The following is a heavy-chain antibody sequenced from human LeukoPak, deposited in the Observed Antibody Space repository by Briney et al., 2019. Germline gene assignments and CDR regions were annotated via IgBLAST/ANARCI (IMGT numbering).Heavy chain of an antibody. Sequence: SETLSLTCTVSGGSISSYFWSWIRQPPGKGLEWIGHIYYSGSTNYNPSLKSRVTVSVDTSKNQFSLKLSSVTAADTAVYYCAISDDYNNYGFDYWGQGTLVTVSS. CDR3: AISDDYNNYGFDY. CDR2: IYYSGST. CDR1: GGSISSYF. V-gene: IGHV4-59*01. J-gene: IGHJ4*02. D-gene: IGHD4-11*01.